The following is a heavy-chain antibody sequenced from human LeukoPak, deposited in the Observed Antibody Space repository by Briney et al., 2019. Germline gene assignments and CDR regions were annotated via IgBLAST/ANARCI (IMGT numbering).Heavy chain of an antibody. Sequence: GGSLRLSCAASGFTFNIYGMHWVRQAPGKGLEWVAFISYDGSNEYYADSVKGRFTISRDNSKNTLYLQMNSLRAEDTAMYYCAKKLSGSGWIFDYWGQGTLVTVSS. CDR1: GFTFNIYG. V-gene: IGHV3-30*18. J-gene: IGHJ4*02. CDR3: AKKLSGSGWIFDY. D-gene: IGHD6-19*01. CDR2: ISYDGSNE.